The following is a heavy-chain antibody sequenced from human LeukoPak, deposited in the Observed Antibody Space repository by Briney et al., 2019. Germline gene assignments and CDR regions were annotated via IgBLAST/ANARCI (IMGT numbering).Heavy chain of an antibody. CDR2: INPSGGST. J-gene: IGHJ3*02. CDR1: GYTFTSYY. D-gene: IGHD5-12*01. V-gene: IGHV1-46*01. Sequence: ASVRVSCKASGYTFTSYYMHWVRQAPGQGLEWMGIINPSGGSTSYAQKFQGRVTMTRDMSTSTVYMELSSLRSEDTAVYYCANQEWLRFNLNAFDIWGQGTMVTVSS. CDR3: ANQEWLRFNLNAFDI.